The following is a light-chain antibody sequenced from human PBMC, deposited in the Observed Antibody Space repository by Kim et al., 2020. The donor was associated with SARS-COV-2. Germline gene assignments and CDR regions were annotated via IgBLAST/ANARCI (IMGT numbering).Light chain of an antibody. V-gene: IGLV3-25*03. CDR1: TLPEKQ. CDR2: KDN. Sequence: SYELTQPPSLSVSPGQTARITCSGDTLPEKQTYWYQQKSGQAPLLVINKDNERPSGIPGRFSGSSSGTTVTLTISGVQAEDDADYYCQPADGSGTYVFGTGTKVTVL. CDR3: QPADGSGTYV. J-gene: IGLJ1*01.